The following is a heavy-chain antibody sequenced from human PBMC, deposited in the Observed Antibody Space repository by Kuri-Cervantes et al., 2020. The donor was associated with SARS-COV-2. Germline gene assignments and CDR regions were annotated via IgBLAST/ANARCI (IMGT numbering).Heavy chain of an antibody. CDR2: ISGSGGST. D-gene: IGHD1-26*01. V-gene: IGHV3-23*01. CDR3: AKGTLGRPIVGATLGAFDI. Sequence: GESLKISCAASEFTFSSYEMTWVRQAPGKGLEWVSAISGSGGSTYYADSVKGRFTISRDNSKNTLYLQMNSLRAEDTAVYYCAKGTLGRPIVGATLGAFDIWGQGTMVTVSS. CDR1: EFTFSSYE. J-gene: IGHJ3*02.